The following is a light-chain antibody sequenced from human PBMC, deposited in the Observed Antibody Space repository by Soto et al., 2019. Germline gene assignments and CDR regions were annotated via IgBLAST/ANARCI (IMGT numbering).Light chain of an antibody. CDR3: TSYTTAGTLV. CDR1: SSDVGGYNY. V-gene: IGLV2-14*01. J-gene: IGLJ3*02. CDR2: EVT. Sequence: QSVLTQPASVSGSPGQAITISCTGTSSDVGGYNYVSWYQQHPCKAPKLMIYEVTTRPSGVSDRFSGSKSGNTASLTISGLQAADEADYYCTSYTTAGTLVFGGGTKLTVL.